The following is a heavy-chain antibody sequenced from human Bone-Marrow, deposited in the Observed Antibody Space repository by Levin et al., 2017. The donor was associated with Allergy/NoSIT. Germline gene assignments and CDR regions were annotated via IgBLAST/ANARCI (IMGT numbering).Heavy chain of an antibody. V-gene: IGHV4-59*01. CDR2: IYYSGST. D-gene: IGHD2-15*01. Sequence: SSETLSLTCTVSGGSISSYYWSWIRQPPGKGLEWIGYIYYSGSTNYNPSLKSRVTISVDTSKNQFSLKLSSVTAADTAVYYCARDRGGYCSGGSCYSHWFDPWGQGTLVTVSS. J-gene: IGHJ5*02. CDR1: GGSISSYY. CDR3: ARDRGGYCSGGSCYSHWFDP.